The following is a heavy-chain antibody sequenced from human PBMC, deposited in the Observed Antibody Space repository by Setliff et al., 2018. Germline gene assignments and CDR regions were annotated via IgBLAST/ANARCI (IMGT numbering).Heavy chain of an antibody. Sequence: ASVKVSCKASGYTFTNHAMHWVRQAPGQRLEWMGWINAGNGNTKYSQKFQGRVTITRDTSASTAYTELSSLRSEDTAVYYCARDTYIGDFWSGYYIQGQFDPWGQGTLVTVSS. CDR2: INAGNGNT. CDR3: ARDTYIGDFWSGYYIQGQFDP. J-gene: IGHJ5*02. V-gene: IGHV1-3*01. CDR1: GYTFTNHA. D-gene: IGHD3-3*01.